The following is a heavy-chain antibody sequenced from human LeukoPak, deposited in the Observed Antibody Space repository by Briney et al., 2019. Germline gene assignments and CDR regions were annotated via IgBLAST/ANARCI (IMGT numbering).Heavy chain of an antibody. J-gene: IGHJ4*02. D-gene: IGHD3-9*01. CDR1: GYTFTGYY. Sequence: ASVKVSCKASGYTFTGYYMHWVRQAPGQGLEWMGWINPNSGGTNYAQKFQGRVTMTRDTSISTAYMELSRLRSDDTAVYYCARALRSILTGYYLPDYWGQGTLVTVSS. V-gene: IGHV1-2*02. CDR3: ARALRSILTGYYLPDY. CDR2: INPNSGGT.